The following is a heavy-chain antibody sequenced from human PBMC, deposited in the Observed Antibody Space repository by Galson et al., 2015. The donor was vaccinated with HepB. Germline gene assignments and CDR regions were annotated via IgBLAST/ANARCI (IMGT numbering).Heavy chain of an antibody. V-gene: IGHV1-18*01. J-gene: IGHJ4*02. CDR1: YNLFTRYG. Sequence: SVKVSCKASYNLFTRYGISWVRQAPGQGLEWMGWTSPYNGNRKYARKIQGRVTMTADTSTSTAYLELSSLRSDDAAVYYCTRGLRTGKYDYWGQGTLVTVSS. CDR2: TSPYNGNR. CDR3: TRGLRTGKYDY. D-gene: IGHD7-27*01.